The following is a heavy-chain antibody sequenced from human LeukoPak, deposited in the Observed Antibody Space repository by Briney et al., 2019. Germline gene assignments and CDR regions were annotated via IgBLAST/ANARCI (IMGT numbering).Heavy chain of an antibody. V-gene: IGHV4-39*01. Sequence: SETLSLTCTVSGGSISSCNYYWAWIRQPPGKGLEWIATIYYSGNTYYNPSLMSRVTISVDTSKNQFSLKMSSVTAADTAVYYCASLAATNNYYYMDVWGKGTTLTVSS. CDR1: GGSISSCNYY. D-gene: IGHD2-15*01. J-gene: IGHJ6*03. CDR3: ASLAATNNYYYMDV. CDR2: IYYSGNT.